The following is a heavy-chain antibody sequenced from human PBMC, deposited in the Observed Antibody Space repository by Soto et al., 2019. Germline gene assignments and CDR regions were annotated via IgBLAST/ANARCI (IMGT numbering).Heavy chain of an antibody. CDR1: GGSISSGGYY. CDR2: IYYSGST. V-gene: IGHV4-31*03. CDR3: ARDGYYGSGTYYPLGY. D-gene: IGHD3-10*01. Sequence: QVQLQESGPGLVKPSQTLSLTCTVSGGSISSGGYYWSWIRQHPGKGLEWIGYIYYSGSTYYSPSLKSRVTISXXTXKXXFSRKLSSVTAADTAVYYCARDGYYGSGTYYPLGYWGQGTLVTVSS. J-gene: IGHJ4*02.